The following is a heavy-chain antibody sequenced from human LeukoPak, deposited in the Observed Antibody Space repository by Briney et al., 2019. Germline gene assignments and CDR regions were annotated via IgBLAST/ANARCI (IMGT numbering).Heavy chain of an antibody. Sequence: TSETLSLTCTVSVGSISSGGYYWSWIRQHPGKGLEWIGYIYYSGSTYYNPSLKSRVTISVDTSKNQFSLKLSSVTAADTAVYYCARKGHCSSTSCYWLSWFDPWGQGTLVTVSS. CDR1: VGSISSGGYY. J-gene: IGHJ5*02. CDR2: IYYSGST. V-gene: IGHV4-31*03. D-gene: IGHD2-2*01. CDR3: ARKGHCSSTSCYWLSWFDP.